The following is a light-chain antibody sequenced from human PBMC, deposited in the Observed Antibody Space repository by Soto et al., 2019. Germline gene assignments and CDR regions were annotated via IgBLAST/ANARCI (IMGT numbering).Light chain of an antibody. CDR2: WAS. CDR3: QQYDSTPRT. J-gene: IGKJ1*01. CDR1: QSVLSSSNNKNY. V-gene: IGKV4-1*01. Sequence: DIVMTQSPDSLAVSLGERATINCKSSQSVLSSSNNKNYLAWYQQKPGQPPNLLIYWASTRESGVPDRFSGSGSGTDFTLTISSLQAEDVAVYYCQQYDSTPRTFGQGTKVEIK.